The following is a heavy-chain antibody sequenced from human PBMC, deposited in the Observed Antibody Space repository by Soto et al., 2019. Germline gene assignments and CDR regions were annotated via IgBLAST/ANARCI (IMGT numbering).Heavy chain of an antibody. Sequence: GESLKISCKGSGYSFTSYWIGCVRQMPGKGLEWMGIIYPGDSGTRYSPSLPGQATISADKSISTAYLQWSSLKASDTAMYYCASRVYYYESSGLYNWFEPWGQGTMVTVSS. CDR3: ASRVYYYESSGLYNWFEP. CDR1: GYSFTSYW. D-gene: IGHD3-22*01. J-gene: IGHJ5*02. V-gene: IGHV5-51*01. CDR2: IYPGDSGT.